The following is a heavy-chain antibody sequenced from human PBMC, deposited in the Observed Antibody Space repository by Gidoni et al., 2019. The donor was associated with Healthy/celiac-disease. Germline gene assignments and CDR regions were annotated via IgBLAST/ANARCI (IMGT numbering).Heavy chain of an antibody. J-gene: IGHJ4*02. CDR2: ISSSSSYI. CDR1: GFTFSSYS. V-gene: IGHV3-21*01. CDR3: ARSEVGIAELYYFDY. Sequence: EVQLVESGGGLVKPGGSLRLSCAASGFTFSSYSMNWVRQAPGKGLEWVSSISSSSSYIYYADSVKGRFTISRDNAKNSLYLQMNSLRAEDTAVYYCARSEVGIAELYYFDYWGQGTLVTVSS. D-gene: IGHD6-13*01.